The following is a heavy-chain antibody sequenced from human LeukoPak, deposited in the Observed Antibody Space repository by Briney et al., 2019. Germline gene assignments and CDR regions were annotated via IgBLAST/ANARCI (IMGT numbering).Heavy chain of an antibody. Sequence: KPSETLSLTCTVSGGSVSGYYWSWIRQPLGKGLEWIAYIYYSGSTSYNPSLKSRVTISVDTSKNQFSLRLSSVTAADRAVYYCARRARWAQDFAYGGEGTLATVSS. D-gene: IGHD5-24*01. J-gene: IGHJ4*02. V-gene: IGHV4-59*08. CDR3: ARRARWAQDFAY. CDR2: IYYSGST. CDR1: GGSVSGYY.